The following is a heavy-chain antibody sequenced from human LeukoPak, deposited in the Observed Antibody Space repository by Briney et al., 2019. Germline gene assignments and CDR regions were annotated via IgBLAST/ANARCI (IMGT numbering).Heavy chain of an antibody. CDR3: ARDYWGFDY. Sequence: PSETLSLTCAVYGGSFSAYYWSWIRQPPGKGLEWIGEINHSGTTNYNPSLKSRVTISVDTSKSQFSLKLSSVTAADTAVYYCARDYWGFDYWGQGTLVTVSS. CDR2: INHSGTT. D-gene: IGHD3-16*01. V-gene: IGHV4-34*01. J-gene: IGHJ4*02. CDR1: GGSFSAYY.